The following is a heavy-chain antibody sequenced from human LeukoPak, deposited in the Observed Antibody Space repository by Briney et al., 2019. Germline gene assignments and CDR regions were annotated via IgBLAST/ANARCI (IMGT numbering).Heavy chain of an antibody. Sequence: PGGSLRLSCAASGFTFSSYSMNWVRQAPGKGLEWVSYISSSSSTIYYADSVKGRFTISRDNAKNSLYLQMNSLRAEDTAVYYCAKNPGGYDYRFDYWGQGTLVTVSS. J-gene: IGHJ4*02. CDR1: GFTFSSYS. V-gene: IGHV3-48*01. CDR2: ISSSSSTI. CDR3: AKNPGGYDYRFDY. D-gene: IGHD5-12*01.